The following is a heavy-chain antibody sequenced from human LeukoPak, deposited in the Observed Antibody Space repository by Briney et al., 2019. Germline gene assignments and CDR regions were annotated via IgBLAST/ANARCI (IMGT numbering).Heavy chain of an antibody. V-gene: IGHV3-23*01. CDR3: AKDRGSGYHYFDY. CDR1: GFTFSNYA. Sequence: GGSLRLSCAASGFTFSNYAMSWVRQAPGKGLEWVSVISTSGESAYYADSVKGRFTISRDNSKNTLYLQMNSLRAEDTAVYYCAKDRGSGYHYFDYWGQGTLVTVSS. D-gene: IGHD3-22*01. J-gene: IGHJ4*02. CDR2: ISTSGESA.